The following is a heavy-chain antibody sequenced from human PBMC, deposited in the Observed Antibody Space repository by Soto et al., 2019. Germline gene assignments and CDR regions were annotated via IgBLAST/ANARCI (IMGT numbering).Heavy chain of an antibody. D-gene: IGHD3-10*01. Sequence: EVQLVESGGGLVKPGGSLRLSCAASGFTFSSYSMNWVHQAPGKGLEWVSSISSSRSYIYYADSVRGRCTISRDDAKNSLYLQMNSLRAEDTAVYYCARDPSMVRGENWYFDLWGRGTLVTVSS. J-gene: IGHJ2*01. CDR2: ISSSRSYI. CDR3: ARDPSMVRGENWYFDL. V-gene: IGHV3-21*01. CDR1: GFTFSSYS.